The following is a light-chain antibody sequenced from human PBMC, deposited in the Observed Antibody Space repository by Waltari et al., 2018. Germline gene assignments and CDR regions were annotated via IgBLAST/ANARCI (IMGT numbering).Light chain of an antibody. CDR3: QQFDDLPYT. J-gene: IGKJ3*01. CDR1: QDISNY. CDR2: EAS. V-gene: IGKV1-33*01. Sequence: DIQMTKSPSSLSASVGDRVTITCQASQDISNYLNWYQQKPGKAPELLIYEASNLEKGVPSRFSGSGSGTDFSFTISSLQPEDIATYHCQQFDDLPYTFGPGTKVDI.